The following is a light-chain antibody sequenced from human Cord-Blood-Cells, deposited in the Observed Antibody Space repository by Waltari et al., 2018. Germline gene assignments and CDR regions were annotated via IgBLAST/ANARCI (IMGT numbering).Light chain of an antibody. CDR1: QSVSRN. Sequence: EIVMTQSPATLSVSPGDRATLSCRASQSVSRNLAWDQQKPGQAPRLLIYGASTRATGIPARFSGSGSGTEFTLTISSLQSEDFAVYYCQQYNNWPKKFGQGTKVEIK. J-gene: IGKJ1*01. V-gene: IGKV3-15*01. CDR2: GAS. CDR3: QQYNNWPKK.